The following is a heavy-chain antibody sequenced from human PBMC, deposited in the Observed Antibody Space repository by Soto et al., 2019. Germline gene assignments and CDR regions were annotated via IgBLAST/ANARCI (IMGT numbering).Heavy chain of an antibody. J-gene: IGHJ4*02. CDR3: ARGPPLPATAPTQV. Sequence: SETLSLTCAAFGGSISSGGYSWSWIRQPPGKGLEWIGYIYHSGSTYYNPSLKSRVTISVDRSKNQFSLKLSSVTAADTAVYYCARGPPLPATAPTQVWGQGTLVTVSS. V-gene: IGHV4-30-2*01. D-gene: IGHD2-2*01. CDR1: GGSISSGGYS. CDR2: IYHSGST.